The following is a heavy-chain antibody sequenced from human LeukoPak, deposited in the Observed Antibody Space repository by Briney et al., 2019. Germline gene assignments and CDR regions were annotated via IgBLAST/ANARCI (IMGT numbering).Heavy chain of an antibody. J-gene: IGHJ3*02. CDR2: ISGSGGRT. CDR1: GFTFSSYG. Sequence: GGSLRLSCAASGFTFSSYGMSWVRQAPGKGLEWVSGISGSGGRTYYADSVKGRFTISRDNAKNSLYLQMNSLRAEDTAVYYCARDDYGSFDIWGQGTMVTVSS. CDR3: ARDDYGSFDI. V-gene: IGHV3-23*01. D-gene: IGHD4-17*01.